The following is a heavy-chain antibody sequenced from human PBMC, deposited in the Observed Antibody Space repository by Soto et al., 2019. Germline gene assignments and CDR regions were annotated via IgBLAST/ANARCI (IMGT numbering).Heavy chain of an antibody. CDR3: ARAVIAAAESGWFDP. J-gene: IGHJ5*02. CDR1: GVSLSSGAYY. CDR2: IYHSGST. V-gene: IGHV4-61*08. D-gene: IGHD6-13*01. Sequence: SETLSLTCTVSGVSLSSGAYYWSWIRQHPGKGLEWIGEIYHSGSTNYNPSLKSRVTISVDKSKNQFSLKLSSVTAADTAVYYCARAVIAAAESGWFDPWGQGTLVTVSS.